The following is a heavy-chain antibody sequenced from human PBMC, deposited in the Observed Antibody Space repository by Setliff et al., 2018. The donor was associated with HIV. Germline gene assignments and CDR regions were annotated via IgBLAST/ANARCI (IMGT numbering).Heavy chain of an antibody. J-gene: IGHJ6*02. CDR1: GYSFTDYY. CDR3: ARARGVGGHFYYYGMDV. D-gene: IGHD3-16*01. V-gene: IGHV1-2*02. CDR2: INPNSGGT. Sequence: GASVKVSCKASGYSFTDYYIHWVRQAPGQGLEWMGWINPNSGGTNYAQKFQGRVTMTRDTSVSTAYMELSRLRSDDTAVYYCARARGVGGHFYYYGMDVWGQGTTVTVSS.